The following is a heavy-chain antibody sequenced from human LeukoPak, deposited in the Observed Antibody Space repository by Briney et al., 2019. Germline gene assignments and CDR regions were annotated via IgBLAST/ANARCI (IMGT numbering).Heavy chain of an antibody. V-gene: IGHV3-11*04. D-gene: IGHD3-22*01. CDR1: GFTFSDYY. CDR3: ARSTYYYDSSEDY. Sequence: GGSLRLSCAASGFTFSDYYMSWIRQAPGKGLEWVSYISSSGSTIYYADSVRGRFTISRDNAKNSLYLQMNSLRAEDTAVYYCARSTYYYDSSEDYWGQGTLVTVSS. J-gene: IGHJ4*02. CDR2: ISSSGSTI.